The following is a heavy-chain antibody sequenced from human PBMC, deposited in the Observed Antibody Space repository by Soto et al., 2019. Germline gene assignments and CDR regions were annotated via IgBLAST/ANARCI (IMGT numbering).Heavy chain of an antibody. V-gene: IGHV1-58*02. D-gene: IGHD3-16*02. CDR1: GFTFTSSA. CDR2: IVVGSGNT. Sequence: ASVKVSCKASGFTFTSSAMQWVRQARGQRLERIGWIVVGSGNTNYAQKFQERVTITRDMSTSTAYMELSSLRSEDTAVYYCAADFREDIWGSYRKRGPRSYYYYYMDVWGKGTTVTVSS. CDR3: AADFREDIWGSYRKRGPRSYYYYYMDV. J-gene: IGHJ6*03.